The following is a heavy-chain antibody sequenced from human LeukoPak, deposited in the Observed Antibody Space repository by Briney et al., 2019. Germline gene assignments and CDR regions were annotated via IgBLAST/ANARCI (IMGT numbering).Heavy chain of an antibody. CDR2: IYYSGST. CDR1: GGSISSGDYY. CDR3: ARAGGGYDSGYFDY. J-gene: IGHJ4*02. D-gene: IGHD5-12*01. V-gene: IGHV4-30-4*01. Sequence: SETLSLTCTVSGGSISSGDYYRSWIRQLPGKGLEWIGYIYYSGSTYYNPSLKSRVTISVDTSKNQFSLKLSSVTAAETAVYYCARAGGGYDSGYFDYWGQGTLVTVSS.